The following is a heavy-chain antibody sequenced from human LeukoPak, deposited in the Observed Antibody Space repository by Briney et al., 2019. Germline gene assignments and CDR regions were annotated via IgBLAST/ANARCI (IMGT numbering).Heavy chain of an antibody. J-gene: IGHJ3*02. CDR2: INPNSGGT. CDR1: GYTFTGYY. Sequence: ASVKVSCKASGYTFTGYYMHWVRQAPGQGLEWMGWINPNSGGTNYAQKFQGRVTMTRDTSISTAYMELSRLRSDDTAVYYCARVEDPPNAFDIWGQETMVTVSS. D-gene: IGHD1-1*01. V-gene: IGHV1-2*02. CDR3: ARVEDPPNAFDI.